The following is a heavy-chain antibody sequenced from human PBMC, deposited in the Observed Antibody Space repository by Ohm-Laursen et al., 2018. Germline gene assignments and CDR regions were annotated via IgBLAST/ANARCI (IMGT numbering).Heavy chain of an antibody. CDR3: ARVSKQWELLLDGFDI. D-gene: IGHD1-26*01. Sequence: SLRLSCTASGFTFSSYGIHWVRQTPGKGLEWVSYTSSSGSTIYYADSVKGRFTISRDNAKNSLYLQMNSLRAEDTAVYYCARVSKQWELLLDGFDIWGQGTMVTVSS. J-gene: IGHJ3*02. CDR1: GFTFSSYG. CDR2: TSSSGSTI. V-gene: IGHV3-48*04.